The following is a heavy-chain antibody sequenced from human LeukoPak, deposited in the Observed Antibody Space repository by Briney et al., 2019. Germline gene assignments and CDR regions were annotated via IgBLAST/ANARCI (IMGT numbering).Heavy chain of an antibody. D-gene: IGHD6-13*01. Sequence: ASVKVSCTASGYTFTSYDISWVRQAPGQGLEWMGWISAYNGNTNYAQKLQGRVTMTTDTSTSTAYMELRSLRSDDTAVYYCARAYDYSRSWYYDYWGQGTLVTVSS. CDR1: GYTFTSYD. V-gene: IGHV1-18*01. CDR3: ARAYDYSRSWYYDY. CDR2: ISAYNGNT. J-gene: IGHJ4*02.